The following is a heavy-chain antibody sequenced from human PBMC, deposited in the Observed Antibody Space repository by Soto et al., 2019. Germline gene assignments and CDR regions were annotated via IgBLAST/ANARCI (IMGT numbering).Heavy chain of an antibody. V-gene: IGHV1-18*04. CDR3: ARDDYDILTGPEYYYGMDV. J-gene: IGHJ6*02. CDR1: GYTFTSYG. Sequence: ASVKVSCKASGYTFTSYGISWVRQAPGQGLEWMGWISAYNGNTNYAQKLQGRVTMTTDTSTSTAYMELRSLRSDDTAVYYCARDDYDILTGPEYYYGMDVWGQGTTVTVSS. D-gene: IGHD3-9*01. CDR2: ISAYNGNT.